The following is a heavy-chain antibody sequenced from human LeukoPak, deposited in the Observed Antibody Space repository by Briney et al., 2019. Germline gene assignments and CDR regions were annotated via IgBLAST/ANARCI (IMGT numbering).Heavy chain of an antibody. CDR2: IASDGDT. CDR1: GFTLRHFA. Sequence: GGSLRLSCAASGFTLRHFAMNWVRQAPGKGLEWVSSIASDGDTFYAGSVKGRFTISRDISTNTLHLQMNSLRADDTAIYFCANEAHRHLDLHNWGQGTLVTIST. V-gene: IGHV3-23*01. J-gene: IGHJ4*02. CDR3: ANEAHRHLDLHN.